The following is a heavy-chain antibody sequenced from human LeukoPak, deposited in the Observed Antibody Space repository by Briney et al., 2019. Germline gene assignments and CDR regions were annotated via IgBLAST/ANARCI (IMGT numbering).Heavy chain of an antibody. CDR3: ARDHLGYASSP. CDR1: GGSISSGGYY. CDR2: IYHRGST. D-gene: IGHD2-2*01. Sequence: SETLSLTCTVSGGSISSGGYYWSWIRLHPGKGLEWIGIIYHRGSTSYNPSLKSRVTISLDTSKNQFSLRLSSLTAADTAVYYCARDHLGYASSPWGQGTLVTVSS. J-gene: IGHJ5*02. V-gene: IGHV4-39*07.